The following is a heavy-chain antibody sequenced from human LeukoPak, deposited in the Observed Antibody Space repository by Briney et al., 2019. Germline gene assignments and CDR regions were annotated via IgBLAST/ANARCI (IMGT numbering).Heavy chain of an antibody. V-gene: IGHV4-4*07. CDR3: ARSLHGDYYFDY. Sequence: SETLSLTCTVSGDSMTENYWNWIRQPAGEGLEWIGRVYSTGGTNYNPSLKSRVTISVDKSKSQFSLKLSSVTAADTAVYYCARSLHGDYYFDYWGQGTLVTVSS. J-gene: IGHJ4*02. CDR2: VYSTGGT. D-gene: IGHD4-17*01. CDR1: GDSMTENY.